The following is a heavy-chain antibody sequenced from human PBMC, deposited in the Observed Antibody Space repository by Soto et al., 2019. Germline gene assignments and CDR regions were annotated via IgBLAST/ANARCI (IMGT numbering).Heavy chain of an antibody. J-gene: IGHJ3*02. CDR3: AREAVNYDSSGYTPDDAFDI. V-gene: IGHV3-30-3*01. D-gene: IGHD3-22*01. CDR1: GFTFSSYA. CDR2: ISYDGSNK. Sequence: PGGSLRLSCAASGFTFSSYAMHWVRQAPGKGLEWVAVISYDGSNKYYADSVKGRFTISRDNSKNTLYLQMNSLRAEDTAVYYCAREAVNYDSSGYTPDDAFDIWGQGTMVTVSS.